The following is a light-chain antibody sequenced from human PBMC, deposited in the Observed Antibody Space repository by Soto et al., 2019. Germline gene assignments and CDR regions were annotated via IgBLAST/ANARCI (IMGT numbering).Light chain of an antibody. J-gene: IGKJ4*01. V-gene: IGKV1-12*01. Sequence: DIQMTQSPSSVSAAVGDRVTITCRASQDISSWVAWYQQKPGKAPKLLISAASSLQSGVPRRFSGSGSGTDFTLVISGLLAEDFATYICQHGDSFPLNFGGGTKVEIK. CDR2: AAS. CDR1: QDISSW. CDR3: QHGDSFPLN.